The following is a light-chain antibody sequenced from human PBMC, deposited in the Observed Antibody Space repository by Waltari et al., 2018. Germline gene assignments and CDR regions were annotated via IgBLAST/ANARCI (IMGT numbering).Light chain of an antibody. CDR2: EVN. V-gene: IGLV2-23*02. CDR1: GSDVGSYNL. Sequence: QSALTQHASVSGSPGQSITISCSGTGSDVGSYNLVPWYQQHPGKAPKLIIYEVNMRPSGVSDRFSGSKSGVTASLTISGLQAEDEAVYFCCSFATNSIVIFGGGTKLTVL. J-gene: IGLJ2*01. CDR3: CSFATNSIVI.